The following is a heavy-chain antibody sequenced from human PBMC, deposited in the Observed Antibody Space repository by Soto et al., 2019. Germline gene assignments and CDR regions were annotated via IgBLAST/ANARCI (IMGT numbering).Heavy chain of an antibody. J-gene: IGHJ3*02. CDR1: GGTFSSYA. CDR3: ARGSLDCSGWYGAFDI. V-gene: IGHV1-69*01. CDR2: IIPIFGTA. Sequence: QVQLVQAGAEVKKPGSSVKVSCKASGGTFSSYAISWVRQAPGQGLEWMGGIIPIFGTANYAQKFQGRDPITTAEYTSTVYMELSSLRSADTAVYYCARGSLDCSGWYGAFDIWGQGTMVTVSS. D-gene: IGHD6-19*01.